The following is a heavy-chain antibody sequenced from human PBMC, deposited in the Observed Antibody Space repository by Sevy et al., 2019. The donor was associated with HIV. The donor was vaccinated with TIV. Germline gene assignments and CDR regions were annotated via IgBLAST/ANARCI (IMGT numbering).Heavy chain of an antibody. CDR3: ARDNDISAAGTGYFDY. CDR2: ISYDGSNK. CDR1: GFTFSSYA. Sequence: GGSLRLSCAASGFTFSSYAMHWVRQAPGKGLEWVAVISYDGSNKYYADSVKGRFTISRDNSKNTLYLQMNSLRAEDTAMYYCARDNDISAAGTGYFDYWGQGTLVTVSS. D-gene: IGHD6-13*01. J-gene: IGHJ4*02. V-gene: IGHV3-30-3*01.